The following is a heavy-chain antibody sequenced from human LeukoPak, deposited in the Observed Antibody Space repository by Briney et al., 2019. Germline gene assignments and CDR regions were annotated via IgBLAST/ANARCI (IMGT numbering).Heavy chain of an antibody. J-gene: IGHJ4*02. Sequence: SQTLSLTCTVSGGSVSSGGYYWSWIRQHPGKGLEWIGYIYYSGSTYYNPSLKSRVTISVDTSKNQFSLKLSSVTAADTAVYYCARAQGYSYEVDYWGQGTLVTVSS. D-gene: IGHD5-18*01. CDR1: GGSVSSGGYY. V-gene: IGHV4-31*03. CDR2: IYYSGST. CDR3: ARAQGYSYEVDY.